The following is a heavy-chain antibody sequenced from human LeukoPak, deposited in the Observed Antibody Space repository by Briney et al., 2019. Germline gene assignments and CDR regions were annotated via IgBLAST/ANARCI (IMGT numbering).Heavy chain of an antibody. CDR2: ISYDGSNK. J-gene: IGHJ4*02. Sequence: GGSLRLSCAASGFTFSSYAMYWVRQAPGKGLEWVAVISYDGSNKYYADSVKGRFTISRDNSKNTLYLQMNSLRAEDTAVYYCAREDYDILTGYYNSIDYWGQGTLVTVSS. V-gene: IGHV3-30*04. CDR3: AREDYDILTGYYNSIDY. CDR1: GFTFSSYA. D-gene: IGHD3-9*01.